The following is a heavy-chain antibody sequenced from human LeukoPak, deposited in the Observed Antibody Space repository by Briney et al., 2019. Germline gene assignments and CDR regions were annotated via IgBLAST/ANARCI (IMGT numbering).Heavy chain of an antibody. D-gene: IGHD5-12*01. CDR1: GGSFSGYY. J-gene: IGHJ4*02. Sequence: SETLSLTCAVYGGSFSGYYWSWIRQPPGKGLEWIGEINHSGSTNHNPSLKSRVTISVDTSKNQFSLKLSSVTAADTAVYYCARGGRDGYNYWEYWGQGTLVTVSS. CDR3: ARGGRDGYNYWEY. V-gene: IGHV4-34*01. CDR2: INHSGST.